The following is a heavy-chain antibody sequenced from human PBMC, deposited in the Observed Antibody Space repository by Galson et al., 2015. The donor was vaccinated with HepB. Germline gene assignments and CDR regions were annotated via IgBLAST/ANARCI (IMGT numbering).Heavy chain of an antibody. J-gene: IGHJ3*02. CDR3: ARAQNPLYNWNDLAAFDI. D-gene: IGHD1-20*01. V-gene: IGHV3-7*03. CDR2: IKQDGSEK. Sequence: SLRLSCAASGFTFSSYWMSWVRQAPGKGLEWVANIKQDGSEKYYVDSVKGRFTISRDNAKNSLYLQMNSLRAEDTAVYYCARAQNPLYNWNDLAAFDIWGQGTMVTVSS. CDR1: GFTFSSYW.